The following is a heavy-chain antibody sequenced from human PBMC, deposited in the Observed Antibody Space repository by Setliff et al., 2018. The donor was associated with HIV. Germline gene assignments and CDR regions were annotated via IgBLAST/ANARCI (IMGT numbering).Heavy chain of an antibody. V-gene: IGHV1-69*10. D-gene: IGHD3-3*01. CDR2: FIPILGKV. CDR3: AREGNFWRVFDP. CDR1: GISFSSYP. J-gene: IGHJ5*02. Sequence: GASVKVSCKASGISFSSYPISWVRQAPGQGLEWMGVFIPILGKVHYAQKFQGRVTITADESTSTAYMGLSSLKSEDTAVYYCAREGNFWRVFDPWGQGTLVTVSS.